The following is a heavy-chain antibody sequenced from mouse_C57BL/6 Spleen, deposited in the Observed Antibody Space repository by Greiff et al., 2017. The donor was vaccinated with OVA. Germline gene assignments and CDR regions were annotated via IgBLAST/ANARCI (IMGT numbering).Heavy chain of an antibody. Sequence: QVQLKESGPELVKPGASVKISCKASGYAFSSSWMNWVKQRPGKGLEWIGNINPSNGGTNYNEKFKSKATLTVDKSSSTAYMQLSSLTSEDSAVYYCAREDGNYFYAMGYWGQGTSVTVSS. CDR2: INPSNGGT. J-gene: IGHJ4*01. D-gene: IGHD2-1*01. V-gene: IGHV1-82*01. CDR3: AREDGNYFYAMGY. CDR1: GYAFSSSW.